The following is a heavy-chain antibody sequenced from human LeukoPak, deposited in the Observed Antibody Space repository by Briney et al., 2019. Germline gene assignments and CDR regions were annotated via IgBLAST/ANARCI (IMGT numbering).Heavy chain of an antibody. CDR3: ARGNGYGSAFNYKAQYFDY. D-gene: IGHD3-10*01. J-gene: IGHJ4*02. CDR2: INQSGTT. Sequence: PSETLSLTCAVYGGSFSGYYWSWIRQTPGKGLEWIGGINQSGTTNYNPSLKSPVTISVDTSKNQVSLRLTSVTAADTAVYYCARGNGYGSAFNYKAQYFDYWGPGTLVTVSS. CDR1: GGSFSGYY. V-gene: IGHV4-34*01.